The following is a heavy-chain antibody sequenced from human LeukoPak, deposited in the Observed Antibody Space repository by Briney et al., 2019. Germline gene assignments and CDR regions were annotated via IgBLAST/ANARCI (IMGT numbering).Heavy chain of an antibody. CDR2: IYYSGST. CDR3: ARRYSSGWYDY. Sequence: PSETLSLTCTVSGGSISSSSYYWGWIRQPPGKGLEWIGSIYYSGSTYSNPSLKSRVTISVDTSKNQFSLKLSSVTAADTAVYYCARRYSSGWYDYWGQGTLVTVSS. J-gene: IGHJ4*02. CDR1: GGSISSSSYY. V-gene: IGHV4-39*01. D-gene: IGHD6-19*01.